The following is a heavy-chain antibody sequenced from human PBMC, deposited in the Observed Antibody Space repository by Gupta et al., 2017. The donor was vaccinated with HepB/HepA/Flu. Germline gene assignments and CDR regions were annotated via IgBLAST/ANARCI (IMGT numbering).Heavy chain of an antibody. Sequence: QVQLQQWGAGLLKPSETLSLTCAVYGVSFSGYYWSWIRQPPGKGLEWIGEINHSGSTNYNPSLKSRVTISVDTSKNQFSLKLSSVTAADTAVYYCARGDIVLMVYATPKEGFDYWGQGTLVTVSS. D-gene: IGHD2-8*01. CDR3: ARGDIVLMVYATPKEGFDY. V-gene: IGHV4-34*01. CDR1: GVSFSGYY. J-gene: IGHJ4*02. CDR2: INHSGST.